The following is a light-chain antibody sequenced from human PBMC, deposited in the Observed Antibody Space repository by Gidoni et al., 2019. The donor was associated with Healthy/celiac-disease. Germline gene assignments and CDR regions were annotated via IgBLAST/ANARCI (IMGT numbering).Light chain of an antibody. V-gene: IGKV3-11*01. Sequence: IVLTQSPAPLSLSPGERATLSCRASQSVSSYLAWYQQKPGQAPRLLIYDASNRATGIPARFSGSGSGTDFNLTISSLEPEDFAVYYCQQRSNWPPVFGQGTKLEIK. CDR1: QSVSSY. CDR3: QQRSNWPPV. J-gene: IGKJ2*01. CDR2: DAS.